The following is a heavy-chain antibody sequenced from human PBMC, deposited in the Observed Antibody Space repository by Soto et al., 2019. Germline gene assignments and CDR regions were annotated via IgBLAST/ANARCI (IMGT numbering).Heavy chain of an antibody. CDR3: ARYHGGGGLTLED. D-gene: IGHD3-16*01. V-gene: IGHV3-11*01. CDR2: ISDSGRIT. CDR1: GFTFSDYY. Sequence: QVHLEESGGALVKPGGSQRLSCTASGFTFSDYYMSWIRQAPGKGLEWVSDISDSGRITHHADSVEGRFTISRDNAENSLYLQMNSLRPEDSAIYYCARYHGGGGLTLEDWGQGTLVTVSS. J-gene: IGHJ4*02.